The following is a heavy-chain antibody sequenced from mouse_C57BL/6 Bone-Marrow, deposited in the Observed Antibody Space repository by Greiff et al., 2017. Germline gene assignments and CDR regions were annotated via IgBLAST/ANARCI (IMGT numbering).Heavy chain of an antibody. CDR2: IYPGDGDT. J-gene: IGHJ1*03. CDR3: ARKGDGYGYFDV. V-gene: IGHV1-82*01. Sequence: VQLQQSGPELVKPGASVKISCKASGYAFSSSWMNWVKQRPGKGLEWIGRIYPGDGDTNYNGKFKGKATLTADKSSSTAYMQLSSLTSEDSAVYFCARKGDGYGYFDVWGTGTTVTVSS. D-gene: IGHD2-3*01. CDR1: GYAFSSSW.